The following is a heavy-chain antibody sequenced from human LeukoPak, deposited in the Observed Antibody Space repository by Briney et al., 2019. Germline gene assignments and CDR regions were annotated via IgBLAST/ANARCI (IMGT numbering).Heavy chain of an antibody. CDR3: ATDCSSTSCYLGGFDY. V-gene: IGHV1-24*01. J-gene: IGHJ4*02. D-gene: IGHD2-2*01. Sequence: GASVKVSRKVSGYTLTELSMHWVRQAPGKGLEWMGGFDPEDGETIYAQKFQGRVTMTEDTSTDTAYMELSSLRSEDTAVYYCATDCSSTSCYLGGFDYWGQGTLVTVSS. CDR1: GYTLTELS. CDR2: FDPEDGET.